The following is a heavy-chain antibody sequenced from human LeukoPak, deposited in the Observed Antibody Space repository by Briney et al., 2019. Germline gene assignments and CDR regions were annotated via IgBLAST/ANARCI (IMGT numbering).Heavy chain of an antibody. V-gene: IGHV4-59*08. CDR2: IYYSGST. CDR1: GGSISSYY. J-gene: IGHJ5*02. D-gene: IGHD6-13*01. CDR3: ARQQLAPGWFDP. Sequence: TSETLSLTCTVSGGSISSYYWSWIRQPPGKGLEWIGYIYYSGSTNYNPSLKSRVTISVDTSKNQFSLKLSSVTAADTAVYYCARQQLAPGWFDPWGQGTLVTVSS.